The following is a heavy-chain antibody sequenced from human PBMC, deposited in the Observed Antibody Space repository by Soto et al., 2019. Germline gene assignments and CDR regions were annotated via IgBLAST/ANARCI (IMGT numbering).Heavy chain of an antibody. J-gene: IGHJ6*02. CDR3: ASILTGSPPHYGKDV. V-gene: IGHV4-61*01. Sequence: PYETWSLTRTVSGGSVSSGRYYWSWIRQPPGKGLDGVGYIYYSGSTNYNPSRKSRVTISVDTSKNQFYLKLSSVTAADTAVYDCASILTGSPPHYGKDVWGQRTTVHVSS. CDR2: IYYSGST. CDR1: GGSVSSGRYY. D-gene: IGHD3-9*01.